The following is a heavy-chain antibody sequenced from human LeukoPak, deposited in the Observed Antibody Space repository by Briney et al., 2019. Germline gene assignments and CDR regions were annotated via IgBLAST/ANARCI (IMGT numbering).Heavy chain of an antibody. CDR3: ARVLSGITIFGVVLDV. Sequence: SVKVSCKASGYTFTSYAISWVRQAPGQGLEWMGGIIPIFGTANYAQKFQGRVTITADESTSTAYMELSSLRSEDTAVYYCARVLSGITIFGVVLDVWGQGTTVTVSS. J-gene: IGHJ6*02. CDR2: IIPIFGTA. V-gene: IGHV1-69*13. CDR1: GYTFTSYA. D-gene: IGHD3-3*01.